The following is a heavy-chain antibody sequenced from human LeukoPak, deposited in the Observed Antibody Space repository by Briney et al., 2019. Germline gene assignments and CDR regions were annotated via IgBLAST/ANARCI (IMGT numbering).Heavy chain of an antibody. Sequence: GGSLRLSCAASGFTFSRYSMNWVRQAPGKGLEWVSCITGNSEYIFYTDSVKGRFTISRDNAKNSLYLQMNSLRAEDTAVYYCARAADTHFYGQTWGRGALVTVSS. CDR3: ARAADTHFYGQT. D-gene: IGHD2/OR15-2a*01. CDR1: GFTFSRYS. V-gene: IGHV3-21*01. CDR2: ITGNSEYI. J-gene: IGHJ5*01.